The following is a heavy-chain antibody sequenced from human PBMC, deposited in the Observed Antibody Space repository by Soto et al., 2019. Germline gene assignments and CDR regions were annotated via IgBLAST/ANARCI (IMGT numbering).Heavy chain of an antibody. V-gene: IGHV4-31*03. CDR2: IYHTGGT. CDR1: GDSISSGDHY. J-gene: IGHJ4*02. CDR3: ARDQGDSRSFVFHS. D-gene: IGHD2-21*02. Sequence: SETLSLTCTVSGDSISSGDHYWSWIRQHPGEGLEWIGCIYHTGGTYYTPSLKSRVTISIDTSKNQFSLTLSSVTAADTALYYCARDQGDSRSFVFHSWGQGALVTVSS.